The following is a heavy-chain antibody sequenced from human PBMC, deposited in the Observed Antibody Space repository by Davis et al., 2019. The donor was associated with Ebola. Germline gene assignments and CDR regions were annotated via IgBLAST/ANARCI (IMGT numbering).Heavy chain of an antibody. D-gene: IGHD7-27*01. J-gene: IGHJ4*02. V-gene: IGHV5-51*01. CDR2: IYPADSDT. CDR3: ARHKSFWGEHADY. CDR1: GYSFTTYW. Sequence: PGGSLRLSCQGSGYSFTTYWIGWVRQMPGKGLEWMGIIYPADSDTRYNPSFQGQVTISADKSISTAYLQWSSLKTSDTAMYYCARHKSFWGEHADYWGQGTLVTVSS.